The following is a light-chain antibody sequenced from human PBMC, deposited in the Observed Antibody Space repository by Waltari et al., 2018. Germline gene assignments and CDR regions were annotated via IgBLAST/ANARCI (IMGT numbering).Light chain of an antibody. V-gene: IGLV2-14*03. CDR2: DVV. J-gene: IGLJ1*01. CDR3: TSYTSGDTYV. CDR1: SSDVGDYNH. Sequence: QSVLTQPASVSGSPGQSITISCTGDSSDVGDYNHISWYQQHPGKSPQGIIFDVVNRPPGVSQRFSGSQSDKGASLTISGLQPEDEADYYCTSYTSGDTYVFGPGTRVTV.